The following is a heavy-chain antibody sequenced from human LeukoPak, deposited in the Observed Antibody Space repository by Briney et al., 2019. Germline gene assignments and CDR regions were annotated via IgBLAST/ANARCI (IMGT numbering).Heavy chain of an antibody. CDR1: GGSISSGDYY. D-gene: IGHD4-17*01. Sequence: PSETLSLTCTVSGGSISSGDYYWSWIRQPPGKGLEWIGYIYYSGSTYYNPSLKSRVTITVDTSKNQFSLKLSSVTAADTAVYYCARGHGDSHFDYWGQGTLVTVSS. V-gene: IGHV4-30-4*01. CDR2: IYYSGST. CDR3: ARGHGDSHFDY. J-gene: IGHJ4*02.